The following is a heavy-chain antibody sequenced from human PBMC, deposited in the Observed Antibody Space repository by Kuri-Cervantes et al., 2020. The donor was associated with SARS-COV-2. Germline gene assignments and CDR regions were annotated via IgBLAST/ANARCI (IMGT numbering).Heavy chain of an antibody. CDR2: VYYSGDT. J-gene: IGHJ4*02. D-gene: IGHD3-10*01. V-gene: IGHV4-61*01. CDR1: GGSVSSGNDY. CDR3: ARESYVGLDL. Sequence: SETLCLTCTVSGGSVSSGNDYWSWIRQPPGKGLEWIGFVYYSGDTNYNPSLKSRVTISVDTSKNQFSLKLRSVTAADTAVYFCARESYVGLDLWGQGALVTVSS.